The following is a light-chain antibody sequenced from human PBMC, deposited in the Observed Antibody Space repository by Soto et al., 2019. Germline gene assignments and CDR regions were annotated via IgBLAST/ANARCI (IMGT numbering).Light chain of an antibody. J-gene: IGLJ1*01. CDR3: GTWDDSLSAYV. CDR2: DNS. Sequence: QSVLTQPPSVSAAPGQKVTISCSGSSCNIGRNFVSWYQHLPRTAPKLLIYDNSQRPSGIPDRFSGSKSGPSATLGITGLQTGDEADYYCGTWDDSLSAYVFGVGTKVTVL. V-gene: IGLV1-51*01. CDR1: SCNIGRNF.